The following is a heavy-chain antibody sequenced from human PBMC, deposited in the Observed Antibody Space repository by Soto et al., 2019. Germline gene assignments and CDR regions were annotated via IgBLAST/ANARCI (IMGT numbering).Heavy chain of an antibody. D-gene: IGHD3-22*01. CDR3: ARTLEYYYDSSGLI. Sequence: RGESLGISFKCSGYSFTGYWIGWVRQMPGKGLEWMGIIYPGDSDTRYSPSFQGQVTISADKSISTAYLQWSSLKASDTAMYYCARTLEYYYDSSGLIWGQGTLVTAPQ. CDR1: GYSFTGYW. V-gene: IGHV5-51*01. J-gene: IGHJ4*02. CDR2: IYPGDSDT.